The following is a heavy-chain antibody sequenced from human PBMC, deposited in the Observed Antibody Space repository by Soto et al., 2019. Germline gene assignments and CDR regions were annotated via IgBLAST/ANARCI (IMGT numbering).Heavy chain of an antibody. CDR3: EKGFVYCAGEATTDIDY. CDR2: ISGSGGST. J-gene: IGHJ4*02. Sequence: GWSLRLSCAASGFTFSSYAMSWVRQAPGKGLEWVSAISGSGGSTYYADSVKGRFTISRDNSKNTLYLQMNSLRAEDTAVYYCEKGFVYCAGEATTDIDYWGQGTLVTVSS. D-gene: IGHD2-21*01. V-gene: IGHV3-23*01. CDR1: GFTFSSYA.